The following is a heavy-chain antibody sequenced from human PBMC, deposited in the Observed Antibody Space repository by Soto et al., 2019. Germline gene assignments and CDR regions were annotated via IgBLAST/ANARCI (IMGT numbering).Heavy chain of an antibody. V-gene: IGHV4-39*01. CDR2: IYYSGST. D-gene: IGHD3-10*01. Sequence: SETLSLTCTVSGGSISSSSYYWGWIRQPPGKGLEWIGSIYYSGSTYYNPSLKSRVTISVDTSKNQFSLKLGSVTAADTAVYYCARTMEGSILRRFQNWFDPWGQGTLVTVSS. J-gene: IGHJ5*02. CDR1: GGSISSSSYY. CDR3: ARTMEGSILRRFQNWFDP.